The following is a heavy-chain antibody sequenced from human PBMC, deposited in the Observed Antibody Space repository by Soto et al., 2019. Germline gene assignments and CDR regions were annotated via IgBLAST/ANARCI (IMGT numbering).Heavy chain of an antibody. CDR2: IYWDDDK. V-gene: IGHV2-5*02. D-gene: IGHD2-15*01. CDR1: GFSLSTSGVG. Sequence: QMTLKESGPPLVKPTQTLTLTCTFSGFSLSTSGVGVGWIRQPPVKALEWLALIYWDDDKRYSPSLKSRLTITKDTSKNQVVLTMTNMDPVDTATYYCAHRRSYCSGGSCYSGFDYWGQGTLVTVSS. CDR3: AHRRSYCSGGSCYSGFDY. J-gene: IGHJ4*02.